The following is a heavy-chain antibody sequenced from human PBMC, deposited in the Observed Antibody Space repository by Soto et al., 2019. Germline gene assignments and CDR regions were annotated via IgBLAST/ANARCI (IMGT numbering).Heavy chain of an antibody. CDR3: ARWDGYGDE. J-gene: IGHJ4*02. D-gene: IGHD5-12*01. Sequence: EVQLLESGGGLVQPGGSLRLSCAASGFTFSTYSMAWVRQAPGKGLAWVSGLSGGGANTFYADSVKGRFTISVDNSKNTVYLQMNSLSVEDTAVYYCARWDGYGDEWGQGTLVTVSS. CDR1: GFTFSTYS. V-gene: IGHV3-23*01. CDR2: LSGGGANT.